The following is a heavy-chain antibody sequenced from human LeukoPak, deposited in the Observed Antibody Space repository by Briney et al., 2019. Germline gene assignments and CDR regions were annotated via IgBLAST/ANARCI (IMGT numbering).Heavy chain of an antibody. Sequence: SETLSLTCAVYGGSFSGYYWSWIRQPPGKGLEWIGEINHSGSTNYNPSLKSRVTISVDTSKNQFSLKLSSVTAADTAVYYCAGGPPNPYCGGDCWYFDLGGRATLVTVSS. CDR1: GGSFSGYY. J-gene: IGHJ2*01. D-gene: IGHD2-21*02. V-gene: IGHV4-34*01. CDR3: AGGPPNPYCGGDCWYFDL. CDR2: INHSGST.